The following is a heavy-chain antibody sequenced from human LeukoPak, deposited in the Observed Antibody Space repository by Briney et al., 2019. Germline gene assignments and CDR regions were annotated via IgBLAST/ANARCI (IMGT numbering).Heavy chain of an antibody. Sequence: PGGSLRLSCEASGFTFSSYAMAWVRQAPGMGLEWVSTISASGTSTYYADSVTGRFTISTANSKNTLFLQMSSLGAEDTAVYYCARQYASGQYYFDYWGQGALLTVSS. CDR3: ARQYASGQYYFDY. CDR2: ISASGTST. D-gene: IGHD3-10*01. V-gene: IGHV3-23*01. J-gene: IGHJ4*02. CDR1: GFTFSSYA.